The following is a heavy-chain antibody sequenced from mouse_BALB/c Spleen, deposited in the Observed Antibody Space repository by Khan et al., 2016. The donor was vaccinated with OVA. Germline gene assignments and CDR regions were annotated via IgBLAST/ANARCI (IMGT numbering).Heavy chain of an antibody. CDR3: ARGASCWYLDD. J-gene: IGHJ1*01. Sequence: QIQLVQSGPELKKPGETVKISCKASGYTFTNYGMNWVKQSPGKGLKWMGWINTYTGEPTYTGDFKGRFAFSLETSASTAYLQINNLKNEDMATXIGARGASCWYLDDWGAGTTVTVSS. D-gene: IGHD3-3*01. CDR2: INTYTGEP. V-gene: IGHV9-1*02. CDR1: GYTFTNYG.